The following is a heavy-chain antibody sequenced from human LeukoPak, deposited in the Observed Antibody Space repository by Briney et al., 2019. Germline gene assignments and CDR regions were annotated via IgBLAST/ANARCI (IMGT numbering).Heavy chain of an antibody. V-gene: IGHV4-4*02. D-gene: IGHD3-22*01. CDR2: IYHSGST. CDR1: GGSISSSNW. CDR3: ARVVVAPYYYYGMDV. Sequence: PSETLSLTCAVSGGSISSSNWWSWVRLPPGKGLEWIGEIYHSGSTNYNPSLKSRVTISVDKSKNQFSLKLSSVTAADTAVYYCARVVVAPYYYYGMDVWGQGTTVTVSS. J-gene: IGHJ6*02.